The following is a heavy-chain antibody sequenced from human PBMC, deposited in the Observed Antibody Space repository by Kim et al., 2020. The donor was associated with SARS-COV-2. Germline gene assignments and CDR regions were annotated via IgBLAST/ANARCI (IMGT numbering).Heavy chain of an antibody. D-gene: IGHD6-19*01. CDR1: GGSISSSSYY. Sequence: SETLSLTCTVSGGSISSSSYYWGWIRQPPGKGLEWIGSIYYSGSTYYNPSLNSRVTISVDTSKNQFSLKLSSVTAADTAVYYCARRLGGWRNYGMDVWGQGTTVTVSS. CDR3: ARRLGGWRNYGMDV. J-gene: IGHJ6*02. V-gene: IGHV4-39*01. CDR2: IYYSGST.